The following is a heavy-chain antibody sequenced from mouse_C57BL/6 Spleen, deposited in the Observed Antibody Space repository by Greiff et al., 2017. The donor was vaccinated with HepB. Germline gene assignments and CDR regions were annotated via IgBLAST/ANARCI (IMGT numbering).Heavy chain of an antibody. CDR2: IDPEDGDT. CDR1: GFNIKDYY. J-gene: IGHJ2*01. D-gene: IGHD1-1*01. V-gene: IGHV14-1*01. Sequence: EVQLQQSGAELVRPGASVKLSCTASGFNIKDYYMHWVKQRPEQGLEWIGRIDPEDGDTEYAPKFQGKATMTADTSSNPAYLQLSILTSEDTAVFYCTTDYYGSSYVFDYWGQGTTLTVSS. CDR3: TTDYYGSSYVFDY.